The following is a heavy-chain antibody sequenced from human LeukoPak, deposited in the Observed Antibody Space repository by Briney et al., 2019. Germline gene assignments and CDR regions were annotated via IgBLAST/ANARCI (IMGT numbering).Heavy chain of an antibody. V-gene: IGHV4-59*01. Sequence: SETLSLTCAVYGGSFSGYYWSWIRQPPGKGLEWIGYIYYSGSTNYNPSLKSRVTISVDTSKNQFSLKLSSVTAADTAVYYCARGGCSSTSCYVYYYYYYYMDVWGKGTTVTVSS. D-gene: IGHD2-2*01. CDR2: IYYSGST. CDR1: GGSFSGYY. J-gene: IGHJ6*03. CDR3: ARGGCSSTSCYVYYYYYYYMDV.